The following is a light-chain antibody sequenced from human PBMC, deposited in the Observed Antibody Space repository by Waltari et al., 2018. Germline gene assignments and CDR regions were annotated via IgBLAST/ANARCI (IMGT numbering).Light chain of an antibody. CDR2: DVS. V-gene: IGLV2-14*03. CDR1: SSDVGNSNY. CDR3: SSYTGSSAV. Sequence: QSALTQPASVSGSPGQSITISCTGTSSDVGNSNYVSWYQQHPGKAPKVMIYDVSYRPSGVSSRFSGSKSGNTASLTISGLHAEDEADYYCSSYTGSSAVFGTGTKVTVL. J-gene: IGLJ1*01.